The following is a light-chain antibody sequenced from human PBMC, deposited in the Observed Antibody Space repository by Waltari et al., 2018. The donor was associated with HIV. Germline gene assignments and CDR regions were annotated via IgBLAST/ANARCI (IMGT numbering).Light chain of an antibody. CDR2: STN. V-gene: IGLV1-44*01. CDR3: AAWDDSLNGVV. CDR1: SPNIGSNT. Sequence: QSVLTQPPSASGTPGQTVTISCSGSSPNIGSNTVNWYQHLPGTAPKLLIYSTNQRPSGVPDRFSGSKSGPSASLAISGLQSEVEADYYCAAWDDSLNGVVFGGGTKLTVL. J-gene: IGLJ2*01.